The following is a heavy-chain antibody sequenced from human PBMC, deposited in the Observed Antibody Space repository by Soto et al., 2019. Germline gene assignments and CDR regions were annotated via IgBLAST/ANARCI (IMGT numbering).Heavy chain of an antibody. CDR2: IYQSGST. J-gene: IGHJ6*02. D-gene: IGHD6-13*01. CDR3: ARLGIAAALDYYGNDV. CDR1: GGCLSSGTR. V-gene: IGHV4-4*02. Sequence: XETLPFTCFLAGGCLSSGTRPSWHRQLSGKGLEWIGGIYQSGSTNYNPSLKSRVTISVDKSRNQFSRKLSSVTAADTAVYYCARLGIAAALDYYGNDVWGQGTTVTVS.